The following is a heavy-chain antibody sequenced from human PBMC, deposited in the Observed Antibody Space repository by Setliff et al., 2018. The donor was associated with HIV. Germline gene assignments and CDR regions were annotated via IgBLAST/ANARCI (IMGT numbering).Heavy chain of an antibody. CDR3: ARDRSSGWSKDWFDT. CDR2: IYHTGST. V-gene: IGHV4-34*01. Sequence: PSETLSLTCAVYGESFSGFYWNWIRQPPGKGLEWIGEIYHTGSTYYKPSLKSRVTISVDTSKNQFSLRLSSVAAGDTAVYYCARDRSSGWSKDWFDTWGQGILVTVSS. CDR1: GESFSGFY. D-gene: IGHD6-19*01. J-gene: IGHJ5*02.